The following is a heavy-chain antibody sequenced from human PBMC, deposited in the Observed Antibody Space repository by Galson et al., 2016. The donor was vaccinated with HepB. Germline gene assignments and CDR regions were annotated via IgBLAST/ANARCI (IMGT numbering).Heavy chain of an antibody. Sequence: SLRLSCAASGFTFSSYWMTWVRQAPGKGLEWVANIKQDGIEKYHVDSVKGRFTISRDNAKNSLYLQMNSLRAEDTAVYYCARDSGFCSGGSCYGDAFDIWGQGTTVTVSS. CDR3: ARDSGFCSGGSCYGDAFDI. J-gene: IGHJ3*02. CDR2: IKQDGIEK. CDR1: GFTFSSYW. D-gene: IGHD2-15*01. V-gene: IGHV3-7*01.